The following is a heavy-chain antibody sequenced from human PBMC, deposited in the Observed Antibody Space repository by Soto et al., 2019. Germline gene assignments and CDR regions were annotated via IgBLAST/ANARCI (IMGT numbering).Heavy chain of an antibody. J-gene: IGHJ4*02. D-gene: IGHD3-9*01. V-gene: IGHV4-30-2*01. CDR1: GGSISSGGYS. Sequence: PSETLSLTCAVSGGSISSGGYSGSWIRQPPGKGLEWIGYIYHSGSTYYNASLKSRVTISIDRSKNQFSLKLSSVTAADTAVYYCARRPYDILTGYYLYYFDHWGQGTLVTVSS. CDR2: IYHSGST. CDR3: ARRPYDILTGYYLYYFDH.